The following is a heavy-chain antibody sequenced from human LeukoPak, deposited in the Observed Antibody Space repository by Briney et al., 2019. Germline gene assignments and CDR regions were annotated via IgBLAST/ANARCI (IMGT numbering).Heavy chain of an antibody. Sequence: PGGSLRLSCAASGFTFSSYSMNWVRQAPGKGLEWVSSISSSSSYIYYADSVKGRFTISRDNAKNSLYLQMNSLRAEDTAVYYCARALNQYYYDSSGYDYWGQGTLVTVSS. D-gene: IGHD3-22*01. J-gene: IGHJ4*02. CDR1: GFTFSSYS. V-gene: IGHV3-21*01. CDR2: ISSSSSYI. CDR3: ARALNQYYYDSSGYDY.